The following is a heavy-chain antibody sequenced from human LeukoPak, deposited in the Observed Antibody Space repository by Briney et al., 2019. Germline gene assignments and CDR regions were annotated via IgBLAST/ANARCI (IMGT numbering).Heavy chain of an antibody. CDR1: GYTFTSYG. V-gene: IGHV1-18*01. CDR2: ISAYNGNT. Sequence: ASVKVSCKASGYTFTSYGTSWVRQAPGQGLEWMGWISAYNGNTNYAQKLQGRVTMTTDTSTSTAYMELRSLRSDDTAVYYCARDYYDSSGYYYPPDYWGQGTLVTVSS. J-gene: IGHJ4*02. CDR3: ARDYYDSSGYYYPPDY. D-gene: IGHD3-22*01.